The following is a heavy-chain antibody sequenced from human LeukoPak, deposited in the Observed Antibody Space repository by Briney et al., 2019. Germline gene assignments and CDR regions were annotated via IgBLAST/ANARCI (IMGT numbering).Heavy chain of an antibody. CDR1: GGTFSSYA. D-gene: IGHD3-22*01. CDR3: ARGRDPYDSSGYYYDSYYYGMDV. Sequence: ASVKVSCKASGGTFSSYAISWARQAPGQGLEWMGGIIPIFGTANYAQKFQGRVTITADESTSTAYMELSSLRSEDTAVYYCARGRDPYDSSGYYYDSYYYGMDVWGQGTTVTVSS. J-gene: IGHJ6*02. CDR2: IIPIFGTA. V-gene: IGHV1-69*13.